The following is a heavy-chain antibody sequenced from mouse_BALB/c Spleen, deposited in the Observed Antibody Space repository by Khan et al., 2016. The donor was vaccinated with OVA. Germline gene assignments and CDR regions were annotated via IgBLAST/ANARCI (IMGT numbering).Heavy chain of an antibody. CDR2: IWSDGHT. D-gene: IGHD2-1*01. J-gene: IGHJ1*01. CDR3: ARHGYYGNYGPYCDV. Sequence: QVQLKESGPGLVAPSQSLSITCTISGFSLTSYGVHWVRQPPGKGLEWLVVIWSDGHTTYNSALKSRLSISKDNSKRQVFLKMNSLQTDDTAMYDCARHGYYGNYGPYCDVWGAGTTVTVSS. V-gene: IGHV2-6-1*01. CDR1: GFSLTSYG.